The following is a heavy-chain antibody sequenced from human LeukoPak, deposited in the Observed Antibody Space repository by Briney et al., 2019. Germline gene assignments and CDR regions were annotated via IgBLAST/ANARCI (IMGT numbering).Heavy chain of an antibody. D-gene: IGHD6-19*01. CDR1: GYTFTGYY. CDR3: ASAIRAVAGTDFDY. V-gene: IGHV1-2*02. Sequence: ASVKVSCKASGYTFTGYYMHWMRQAPGQGLEWMGWMNPNSGGTNSAQKFQGRVTMTRDTSIATAYLELSSLRSDDTAVYYCASAIRAVAGTDFDYWGQGTPVTVSS. CDR2: MNPNSGGT. J-gene: IGHJ4*02.